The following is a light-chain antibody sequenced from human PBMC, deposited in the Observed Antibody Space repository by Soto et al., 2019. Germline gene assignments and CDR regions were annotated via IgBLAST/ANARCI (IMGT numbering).Light chain of an antibody. J-gene: IGKJ4*01. V-gene: IGKV1-12*01. Sequence: DIQMTQSPSTLSASVGDRVTITFRASQGISSWLAWYQQKPGKAPKLLIYTSSSLQSGVPPRFSGSGSGTEFTLTISSLQPDDGTTYSCQLTINDRLSFGGGTKVDIK. CDR1: QGISSW. CDR3: QLTINDRLS. CDR2: TSS.